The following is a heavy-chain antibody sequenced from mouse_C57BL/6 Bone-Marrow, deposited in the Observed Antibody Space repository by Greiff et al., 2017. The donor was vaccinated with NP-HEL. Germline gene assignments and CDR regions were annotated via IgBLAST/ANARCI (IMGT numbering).Heavy chain of an antibody. CDR2: IYPGGGYT. J-gene: IGHJ1*03. Sequence: VQLQQSGAELVRPGTSVKMSCKASGYTFTNYWIGWAKQRPGHGLEWIGDIYPGGGYTNYNEKFKGKATLNADKSSSTAYMQCSSLTSEDSAIYYCARGGNWDVRYWYFDVWGTGTTVTGSS. V-gene: IGHV1-63*01. CDR3: ARGGNWDVRYWYFDV. D-gene: IGHD4-1*01. CDR1: GYTFTNYW.